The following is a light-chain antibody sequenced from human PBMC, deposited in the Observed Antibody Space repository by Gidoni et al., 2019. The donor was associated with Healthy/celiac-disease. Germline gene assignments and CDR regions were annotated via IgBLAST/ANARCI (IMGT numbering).Light chain of an antibody. J-gene: IGKJ1*01. CDR2: DAS. CDR1: QSVSSY. CDR3: QQRSNWPPWT. V-gene: IGKV3-11*01. Sequence: EIVLTQSPATLSLSPGERATLSCRASQSVSSYLAWYQQKPGQAPRLLIYDASNKPTGRPARFSGSGSGTDFTLTIISLEPEDFAVYYCQQRSNWPPWTFGQGTKVEIK.